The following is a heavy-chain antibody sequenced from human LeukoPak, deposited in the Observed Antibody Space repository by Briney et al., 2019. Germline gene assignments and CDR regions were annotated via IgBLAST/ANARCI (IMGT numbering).Heavy chain of an antibody. V-gene: IGHV1-46*01. CDR3: ARTETGDFDY. J-gene: IGHJ4*02. CDR1: GYTFTTYY. Sequence: GASVKVSCKASGYTFTTYYMHWVRQAPGQGLERMGVISPSGGSTSYAQNFQGRVTMTRDTSTSTVYMELSSLRSEDTSVYYCARTETGDFDYWGQGTLVTVVS. CDR2: ISPSGGST. D-gene: IGHD7-27*01.